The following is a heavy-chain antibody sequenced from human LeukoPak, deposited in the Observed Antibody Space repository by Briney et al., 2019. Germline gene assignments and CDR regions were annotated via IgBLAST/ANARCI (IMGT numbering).Heavy chain of an antibody. Sequence: ASVKVSCKASGYTFTGYYMHWVRQAPGQGLEWMGWINPNSGGTNYAQKFQGRVTMTRDTSTSTVYMELSSLRSEDTAVYYCARDGGNRGYYYYYMDVWGKGTTVTVSS. V-gene: IGHV1-2*02. D-gene: IGHD1-14*01. CDR2: INPNSGGT. J-gene: IGHJ6*03. CDR3: ARDGGNRGYYYYYMDV. CDR1: GYTFTGYY.